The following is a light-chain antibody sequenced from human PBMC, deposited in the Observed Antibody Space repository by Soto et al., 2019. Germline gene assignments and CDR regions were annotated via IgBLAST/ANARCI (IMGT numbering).Light chain of an antibody. V-gene: IGKV3D-20*01. J-gene: IGKJ4*01. CDR3: QQYDNSAPLS. Sequence: EIVLTQSPATLSLSPGDRATLSCGASQSVSSSYVAWYQQKAGLAPRLLIYDGSSRASGIPDRFSGSGSGTDLTLTIGRLEPEDFAVYYCQQYDNSAPLSFGGGTKVEMK. CDR1: QSVSSSY. CDR2: DGS.